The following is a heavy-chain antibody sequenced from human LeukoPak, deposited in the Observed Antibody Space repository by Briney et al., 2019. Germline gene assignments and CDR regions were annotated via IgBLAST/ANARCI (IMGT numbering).Heavy chain of an antibody. CDR1: GGSISSSSAY. V-gene: IGHV4-39*01. CDR2: IYYSKNT. Sequence: SETLSLTCSVSGGSISSSSAYWGWIRQPPGKGLEWIGSIYYSKNTYYNPSLKSRVTISADTSKNQFSLTLGSVSATDTAVYYCVSPRGFSYGYFGYWGQGTLVTVSS. J-gene: IGHJ4*02. CDR3: VSPRGFSYGYFGY. D-gene: IGHD5-18*01.